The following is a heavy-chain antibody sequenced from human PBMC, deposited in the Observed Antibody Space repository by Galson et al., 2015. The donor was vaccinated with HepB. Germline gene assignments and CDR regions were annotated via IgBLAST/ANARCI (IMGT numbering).Heavy chain of an antibody. CDR3: ARYGYSSDDAFDI. Sequence: TLSLTCAVSGGSISSGGYSWSWIRQPPGKGLEWIGYIYHSGSTYYNPTLKSRVTISVDRSKNQFSLKLSSVTAADTAVYYCARYGYSSDDAFDIWGQGTMVTVSS. CDR1: GGSISSGGYS. J-gene: IGHJ3*02. CDR2: IYHSGST. D-gene: IGHD6-19*01. V-gene: IGHV4-30-2*01.